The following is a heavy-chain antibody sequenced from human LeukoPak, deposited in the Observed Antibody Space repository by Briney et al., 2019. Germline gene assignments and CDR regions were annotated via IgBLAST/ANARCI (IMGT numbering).Heavy chain of an antibody. J-gene: IGHJ3*02. D-gene: IGHD2-2*02. CDR1: GFSFSNYE. CDR3: VRDVNTAPLLDI. CDR2: ITSSGTGI. V-gene: IGHV3-48*03. Sequence: GGSLRLSCATSGFSFSNYEMNWVRQAPGKGLEWISYITSSGTGIYYADSVRGRFTISRDNPKNSLYLQMNSLRGDDTAVYYCVRDVNTAPLLDIWGQGTMVTVSS.